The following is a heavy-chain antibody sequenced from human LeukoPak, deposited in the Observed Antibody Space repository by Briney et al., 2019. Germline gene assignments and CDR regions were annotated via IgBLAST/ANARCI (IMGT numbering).Heavy chain of an antibody. Sequence: GGSLRLSCAASGFTFSSYGMHWVRQAPGKGLGWVAFIRYDGTTRYYADSVKGRFTISRDNSKNTLYLQMNSLRDEDTAVYYCAREYSSSSGRAFDIWGQGTMVTVSS. V-gene: IGHV3-30*02. D-gene: IGHD6-6*01. CDR3: AREYSSSSGRAFDI. CDR1: GFTFSSYG. CDR2: IRYDGTTR. J-gene: IGHJ3*02.